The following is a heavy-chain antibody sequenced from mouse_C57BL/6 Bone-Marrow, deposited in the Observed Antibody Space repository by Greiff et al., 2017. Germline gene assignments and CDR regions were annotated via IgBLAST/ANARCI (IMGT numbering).Heavy chain of an antibody. CDR3: ARRFYDQPTMDY. J-gene: IGHJ4*01. CDR2: ISSGSSTI. CDR1: GFTFSDYG. Sequence: EVMLVESGGGLVKPGGSLKLSCAASGFTFSDYGMHWVRQATEKGLEWVAYISSGSSTIYYADTVKGRFTISRDNAKNTLFLQMTSLRSEDTAMYYCARRFYDQPTMDYWGQGTSVTVSS. V-gene: IGHV5-17*01. D-gene: IGHD2-3*01.